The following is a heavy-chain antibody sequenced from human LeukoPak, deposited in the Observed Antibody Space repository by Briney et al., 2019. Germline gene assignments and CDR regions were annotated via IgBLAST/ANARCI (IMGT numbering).Heavy chain of an antibody. CDR2: ISYDGSNK. CDR1: GFTFSSYV. D-gene: IGHD3-16*01. Sequence: PGRSLRLSCAASGFTFSSYVMHWVRQAPGKGLEWVAVISYDGSNKYYADSVKGRFTISRDNSKNTLYLQMNSLRAEDTAVYYCARGGHWAKDYYYGMDVWGQGTTVTVSS. J-gene: IGHJ6*02. V-gene: IGHV3-30-3*01. CDR3: ARGGHWAKDYYYGMDV.